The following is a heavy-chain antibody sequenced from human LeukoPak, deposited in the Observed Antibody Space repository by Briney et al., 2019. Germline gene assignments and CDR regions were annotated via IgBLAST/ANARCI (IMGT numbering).Heavy chain of an antibody. V-gene: IGHV3-48*03. Sequence: GGSLRLSCAASGFTFSSYEMNWVRQAPGKGLEWVSYISSSGSTIYYADSVKGRFTISRDNAKNSLYLQMNSLRAEDTAVYYCARADSSGWGSLDYWAREPWSPSPQ. CDR1: GFTFSSYE. CDR3: ARADSSGWGSLDY. CDR2: ISSSGSTI. D-gene: IGHD6-19*01. J-gene: IGHJ4*02.